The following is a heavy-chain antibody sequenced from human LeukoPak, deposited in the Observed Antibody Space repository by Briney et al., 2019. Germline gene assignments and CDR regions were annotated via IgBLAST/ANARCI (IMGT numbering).Heavy chain of an antibody. J-gene: IGHJ4*02. CDR3: ANTKQFGY. CDR1: GFTFSSYN. CDR2: ITSSSSSI. Sequence: PGGSLRLSCAASGFTFSSYNMNWVRQAPGKGLEWVSSITSSSSSIYYADSVKGRFTISRDNAKNSLYLQMNSLRAEDTAVYYCANTKQFGYWGQGTLVTVSS. V-gene: IGHV3-21*01. D-gene: IGHD3-16*01.